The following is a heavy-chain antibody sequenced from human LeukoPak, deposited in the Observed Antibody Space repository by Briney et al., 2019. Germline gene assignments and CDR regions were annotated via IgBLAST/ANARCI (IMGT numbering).Heavy chain of an antibody. Sequence: GGSLRLSCAASGFTFSSYDMHWVRQATGKGLEWVSSIGSGGDTYYAGSVKGRFTISRENAKNSLSLQMNSLRAEDTAVYYCAKRSAESSGYFDYWGQGTLVTVSS. J-gene: IGHJ4*02. V-gene: IGHV3-13*01. D-gene: IGHD6-19*01. CDR1: GFTFSSYD. CDR2: IGSGGDT. CDR3: AKRSAESSGYFDY.